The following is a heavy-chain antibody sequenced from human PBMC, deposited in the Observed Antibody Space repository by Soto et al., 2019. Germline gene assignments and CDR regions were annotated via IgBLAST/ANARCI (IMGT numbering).Heavy chain of an antibody. CDR3: ARAIMITFGGVIAPRWFDP. V-gene: IGHV4-59*08. CDR1: GGSISSYY. CDR2: IYYSGST. J-gene: IGHJ5*02. D-gene: IGHD3-16*02. Sequence: PSETLSLTCTVSGGSISSYYWSWIRQPSGKGLEWIGYIYYSGSTNYNPSLKSRVTISVDTSKNQFSLKLSSVTAADTAVYYCARAIMITFGGVIAPRWFDPWGQGTLVTVSS.